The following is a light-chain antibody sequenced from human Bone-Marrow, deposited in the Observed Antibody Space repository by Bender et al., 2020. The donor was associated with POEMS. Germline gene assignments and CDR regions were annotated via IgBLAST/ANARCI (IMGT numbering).Light chain of an antibody. V-gene: IGLV3-21*03. CDR2: DDN. J-gene: IGLJ2*01. Sequence: SYVLTQPPSVSVAPGKTARITCGGSNIGSKSVHWYQQKPGQAPVLVVYDDNDRPSGIPERFSGSNSGNTATLTISRVEAGDEADYSCQVWDSSSDHPVVFGGGTRLTVL. CDR1: NIGSKS. CDR3: QVWDSSSDHPVV.